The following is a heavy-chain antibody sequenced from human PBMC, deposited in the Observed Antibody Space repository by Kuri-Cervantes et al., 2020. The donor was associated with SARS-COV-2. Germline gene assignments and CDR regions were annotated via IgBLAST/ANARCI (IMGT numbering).Heavy chain of an antibody. D-gene: IGHD5-18*01. J-gene: IGHJ4*02. CDR3: ARGGRRGIQLWLSGYYFGY. CDR2: IYSGGST. CDR1: GFTFSNAW. Sequence: GGSLRLSCAASGFTFSNAWMSWVRQAPGKGLEWVSVIYSGGSTYYADSVKGRFTISRDNSKNTLYLQMNSLRAEDTAVYYCARGGRRGIQLWLSGYYFGYWGQGTLVTVSS. V-gene: IGHV3-66*02.